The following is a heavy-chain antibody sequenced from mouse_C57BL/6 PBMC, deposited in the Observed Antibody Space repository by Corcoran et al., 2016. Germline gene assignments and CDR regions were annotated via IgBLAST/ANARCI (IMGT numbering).Heavy chain of an antibody. D-gene: IGHD2-4*01. CDR1: GSTLTTAG. CDR2: INTHSGEP. Sequence: QIQLVQSGPKQKKPGETFKISCKESGSTLTTAGMQWVQTMPGKGFKWIGWINTHSGEPKYAEDFKGRFAFSLETSASTAYLQISNLKNEDTATYFCARPYDYSWFAYWGQATLVTVSA. CDR3: ARPYDYSWFAY. J-gene: IGHJ3*01. V-gene: IGHV9-4*01.